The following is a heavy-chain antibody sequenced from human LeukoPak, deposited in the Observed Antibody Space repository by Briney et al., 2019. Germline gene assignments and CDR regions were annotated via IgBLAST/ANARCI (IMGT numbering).Heavy chain of an antibody. Sequence: ASVKVSCKASGYTFTSYYMHWVRQATGQGLEWMGWMNPNSGNTGYAQKFQGRVTMTRNTSISTAYMELSSLRSEDTAVYYCARDNVGYDAFDIWGQGTMVTVSS. V-gene: IGHV1-8*02. CDR2: MNPNSGNT. CDR1: GYTFTSYY. J-gene: IGHJ3*02. CDR3: ARDNVGYDAFDI. D-gene: IGHD1-14*01.